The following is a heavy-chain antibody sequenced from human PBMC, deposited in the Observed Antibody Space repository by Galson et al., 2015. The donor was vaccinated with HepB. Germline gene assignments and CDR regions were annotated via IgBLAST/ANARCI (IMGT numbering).Heavy chain of an antibody. CDR1: GYTFTSYD. Sequence: QSGAEVKKPGASVKVSCKASGYTFTSYDINWVRQATGQGLEWMGWMNPNSGNTGYAQKFQGRDTMTRNTSISTAYMELSSLRSEDTAVYYCARVGSNSPPNSHFWSGYWNYWYFDLWGRGTLVTVSS. V-gene: IGHV1-8*01. CDR2: MNPNSGNT. CDR3: ARVGSNSPPNSHFWSGYWNYWYFDL. D-gene: IGHD3-3*02. J-gene: IGHJ2*01.